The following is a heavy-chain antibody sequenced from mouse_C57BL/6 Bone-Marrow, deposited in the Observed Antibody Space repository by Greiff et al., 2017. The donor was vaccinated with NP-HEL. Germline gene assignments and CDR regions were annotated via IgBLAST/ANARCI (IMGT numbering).Heavy chain of an antibody. D-gene: IGHD1-1*01. CDR1: GYTFTSYW. V-gene: IGHV1-53*01. CDR2: INPSNGGT. Sequence: QVQLQQPGTDLVKPGASVKLSCTASGYTFTSYWMHWVKQRPGQGLEWIGNINPSNGGTNYTEKFKSRSTLTVDKSSSTAYMQLSSLTSEDSAVNDCARDDYGSSYGWYFDVWGTGTTVTVSA. J-gene: IGHJ1*03. CDR3: ARDDYGSSYGWYFDV.